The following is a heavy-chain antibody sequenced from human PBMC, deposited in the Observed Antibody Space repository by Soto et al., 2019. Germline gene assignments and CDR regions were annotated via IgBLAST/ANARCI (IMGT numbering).Heavy chain of an antibody. CDR3: ARDLQYSRLFYGMDV. V-gene: IGHV4-31*03. CDR1: GGSISSGGYY. Sequence: QVQLQESGPGLVKPSQTLSLTCTVSGGSISSGGYYWSWIRQHPGKGLEWIGYIYYSGSTYYNPSLQRRFTISVDTSKNQFSLKLSSVTAADTAVYYCARDLQYSRLFYGMDVWGQGTTVTVSS. J-gene: IGHJ6*02. D-gene: IGHD6-13*01. CDR2: IYYSGST.